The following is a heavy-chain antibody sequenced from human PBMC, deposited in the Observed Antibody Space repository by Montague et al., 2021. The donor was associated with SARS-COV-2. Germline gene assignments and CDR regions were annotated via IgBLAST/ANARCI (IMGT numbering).Heavy chain of an antibody. J-gene: IGHJ4*02. CDR1: GFTFSSYS. CDR2: ISSSSSYI. CDR3: ARSSWYYYDSSGYYYPYYFDY. D-gene: IGHD3-22*01. V-gene: IGHV3-21*01. Sequence: SLRLSCAASGFTFSSYSMNWVRQAPGEGLEWVSSISSSSSYIYYADSVKGRFTISRDNAKNSLYLQMNSLRAEDTAVYYCARSSWYYYDSSGYYYPYYFDYWGQGTLVTVSS.